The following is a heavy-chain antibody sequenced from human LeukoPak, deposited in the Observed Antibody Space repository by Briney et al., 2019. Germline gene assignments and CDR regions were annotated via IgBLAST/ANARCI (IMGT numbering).Heavy chain of an antibody. CDR3: AKIRDSSGLDY. CDR2: ISGSGGTT. J-gene: IGHJ4*02. D-gene: IGHD3-22*01. CDR1: GFTFSSYA. V-gene: IGHV3-23*01. Sequence: GASLRLSCAASGFTFSSYAMSWVRQAPGKGLEWVSSISGSGGTTYYADSVKGRFTISRGNSKNTLYLQMNSLRAEDTAVYYCAKIRDSSGLDYWGQGTLVTVSS.